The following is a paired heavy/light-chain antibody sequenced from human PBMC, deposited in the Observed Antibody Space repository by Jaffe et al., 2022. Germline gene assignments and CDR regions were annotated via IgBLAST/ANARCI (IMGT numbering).Light chain of an antibody. Sequence: DIQLTQSPSFLSASVGDRVTITCRASQGISSYLAWYQQKPGKAPKLLIYAASTLQSGVPSRFSGSGSGTEFTLTISSLQPEDFATYYCQQLNSYPFITFGQGTRLEIK. J-gene: IGKJ5*01. V-gene: IGKV1-9*01. CDR3: QQLNSYPFIT. CDR2: AAS. CDR1: QGISSY.
Heavy chain of an antibody. V-gene: IGHV4-59*01. Sequence: QVQLQESGPGLVKPSETLSLTCTVSGGSISSYYWSWIRQPPGKGLEWIGYIYYSGSTNYNPSLKSRVTISVDTSKNQFSLKLSSVTAADTAVYYCARTELYYYYYMDVWGKGTTVTVSS. CDR2: IYYSGST. J-gene: IGHJ6*03. CDR1: GGSISSYY. D-gene: IGHD1-1*01. CDR3: ARTELYYYYYMDV.